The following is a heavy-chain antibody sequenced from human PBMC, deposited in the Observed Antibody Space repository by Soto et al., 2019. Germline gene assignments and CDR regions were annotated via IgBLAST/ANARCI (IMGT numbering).Heavy chain of an antibody. CDR1: GFTFSSYA. CDR2: ISGSGGST. D-gene: IGHD1-26*01. V-gene: IGHV3-23*01. J-gene: IGHJ4*02. CDR3: AKDRGSSLYFDY. Sequence: EVQLLESGGGLVQPGGSLRLSCAASGFTFSSYAMSWVRQALGKGLEWVSAISGSGGSTYYADSVKGRFTIPRDNSKNTPYLQMNSLRAEDTAVYYCAKDRGSSLYFDYWGQGTLVTVSS.